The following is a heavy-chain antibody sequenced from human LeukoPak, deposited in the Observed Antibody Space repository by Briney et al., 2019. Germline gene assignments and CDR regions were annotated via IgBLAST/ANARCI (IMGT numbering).Heavy chain of an antibody. J-gene: IGHJ3*01. D-gene: IGHD3-16*01. V-gene: IGHV3-9*01. CDR3: AKVGVLADFIHYAFDV. CDR1: GFTFDDYA. Sequence: PGRSLRLSCAASGFTFDDYAMHWVRQAPGKGLEWVSGISWNSGSIAYADSVKGRFTISRDNAKNSLYLQMNSLRAEDTALYYCAKVGVLADFIHYAFDVWGQGTMVTVSS. CDR2: ISWNSGSI.